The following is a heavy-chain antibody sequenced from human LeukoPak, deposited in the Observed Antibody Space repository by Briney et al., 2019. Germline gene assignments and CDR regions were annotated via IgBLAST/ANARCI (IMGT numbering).Heavy chain of an antibody. J-gene: IGHJ4*02. D-gene: IGHD4-17*01. Sequence: GGSLRLFCAASGFTFSSYSMNWVRQAPGKGLEWVSSISSSSSYIYYADSVKGRFAISRDNAKNSLYLQMNSLRAEDTAVYYCARVMTTVTDYFDYWGQGTLVTVSS. CDR2: ISSSSSYI. CDR3: ARVMTTVTDYFDY. V-gene: IGHV3-21*01. CDR1: GFTFSSYS.